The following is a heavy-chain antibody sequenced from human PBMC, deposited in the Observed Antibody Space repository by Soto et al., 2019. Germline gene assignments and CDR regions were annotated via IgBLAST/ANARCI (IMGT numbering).Heavy chain of an antibody. D-gene: IGHD2-2*03. CDR1: GGSISSGGYY. CDR2: IYYSGST. CDR3: ARLNGYCVSTNCHGYYGMAV. Sequence: SETLSLTCTVSGGSISSGGYYWSWIRQHPGKGLDWIGYIYYSGSTYYNPSLLSRVTISVDTSKNEFSLRLSSVTAADTAVYYCARLNGYCVSTNCHGYYGMAVWGQGTTVTVSS. V-gene: IGHV4-31*03. J-gene: IGHJ6*02.